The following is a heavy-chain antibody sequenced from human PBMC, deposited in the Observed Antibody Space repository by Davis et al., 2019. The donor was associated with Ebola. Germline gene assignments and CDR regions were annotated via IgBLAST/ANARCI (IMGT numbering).Heavy chain of an antibody. CDR2: VHGGNGNT. J-gene: IGHJ3*02. CDR3: AKEYSYGLDAFDI. D-gene: IGHD5-18*01. V-gene: IGHV1-3*01. CDR1: GFILTNYA. Sequence: AASVKVSCKASGFILTNYAIHWVRQAPGQRLEWMGWVHGGNGNTKYSQRFQGRVTITTDTSASTVYLDLTSLRSEDTAVYYCAKEYSYGLDAFDIWGQGTMVTVSS.